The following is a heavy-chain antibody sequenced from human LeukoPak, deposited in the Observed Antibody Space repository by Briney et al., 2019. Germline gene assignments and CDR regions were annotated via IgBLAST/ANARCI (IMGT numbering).Heavy chain of an antibody. Sequence: SETLSLTCTVSGGSISSSSYYWGWIRQPPGKGLEWIGSIYYSGSTYYNPSLKSRVTISVDTSKNHFSLKLSSVTAADTAVYYCARLSSGWYYYYYMDVWGKGTTVTVSS. CDR3: ARLSSGWYYYYYMDV. D-gene: IGHD6-19*01. J-gene: IGHJ6*03. CDR2: IYYSGST. V-gene: IGHV4-39*01. CDR1: GGSISSSSYY.